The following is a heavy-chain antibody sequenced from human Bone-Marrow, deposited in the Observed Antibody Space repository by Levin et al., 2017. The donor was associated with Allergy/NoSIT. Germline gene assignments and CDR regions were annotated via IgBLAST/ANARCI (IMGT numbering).Heavy chain of an antibody. CDR3: AREKYYGSGSCYNDFYYYAMDV. V-gene: IGHV1-69*01. CDR2: IIPIFGTA. CDR1: GGTFSSLG. D-gene: IGHD3-10*01. J-gene: IGHJ6*02. Sequence: PGGSLRLSCKVSGGTFSSLGIAWVRQAPGQGLEWLGGIIPIFGTASNAQRLQGRVTITADESTNTAYLELTSLRSDDTAVYFCAREKYYGSGSCYNDFYYYAMDVWGQGTTVTVSS.